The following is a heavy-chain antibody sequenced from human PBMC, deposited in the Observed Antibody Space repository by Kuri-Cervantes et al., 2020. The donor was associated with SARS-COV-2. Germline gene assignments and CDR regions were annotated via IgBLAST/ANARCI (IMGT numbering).Heavy chain of an antibody. D-gene: IGHD3-3*01. J-gene: IGHJ5*02. CDR3: ARHLLKRITIFGVVIGGLGFDP. Sequence: SQTLSLTCALYYGTLTGYQWSWIRQPPGKGLEWIGGINHRGDTYYNPSLEGRVTISRDTSENKFSLRLSSVTAADTAVYYCARHLLKRITIFGVVIGGLGFDPWGQGTLVTVSS. V-gene: IGHV4-34*01. CDR1: YGTLTGYQ. CDR2: INHRGDT.